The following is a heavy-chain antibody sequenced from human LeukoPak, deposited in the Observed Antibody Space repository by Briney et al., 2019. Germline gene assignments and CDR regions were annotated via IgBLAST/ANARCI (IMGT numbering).Heavy chain of an antibody. J-gene: IGHJ6*02. D-gene: IGHD3-9*01. CDR2: IYYSGST. Sequence: SETLSFTCTVSGDSISSSSYYWGWIRQPPGKGLEWIGSIYYSGSTYYNPSLKSRVTISVDTSKNQFSLTLRSVTAADTAVYFCARQTYFGRASMDVWGQGTTVTVSS. V-gene: IGHV4-39*01. CDR1: GDSISSSSYY. CDR3: ARQTYFGRASMDV.